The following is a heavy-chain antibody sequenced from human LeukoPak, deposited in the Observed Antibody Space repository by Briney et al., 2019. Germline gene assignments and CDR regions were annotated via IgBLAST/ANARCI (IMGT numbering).Heavy chain of an antibody. CDR3: ARYPDYDFWSGSFDY. V-gene: IGHV4-34*01. J-gene: IGHJ4*02. Sequence: SETLSLTCAVYGGSFSGYYWSWILQPPGKGLEWIGEINHSGSTNYNPSLKSRVTISVDTSKNQFSLKLSSVTAADTAVYYCARYPDYDFWSGSFDYWGQGTLVTVSS. CDR2: INHSGST. D-gene: IGHD3-3*01. CDR1: GGSFSGYY.